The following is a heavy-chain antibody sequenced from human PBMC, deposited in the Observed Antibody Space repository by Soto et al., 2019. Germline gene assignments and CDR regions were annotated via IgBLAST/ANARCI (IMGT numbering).Heavy chain of an antibody. CDR3: ARGRDGYKAYYYGMDV. D-gene: IGHD5-12*01. V-gene: IGHV3-21*01. Sequence: EVQLVESGGGLVKPGGSLRLSCAASGFTFSSYSMNWVRQAPGKGLEWVSSISSSSSYIYYADSVKGRFTISRDNAKNSLYLQMNSLRTEDTAVYYCARGRDGYKAYYYGMDVWGQGTTVTVSS. CDR1: GFTFSSYS. J-gene: IGHJ6*02. CDR2: ISSSSSYI.